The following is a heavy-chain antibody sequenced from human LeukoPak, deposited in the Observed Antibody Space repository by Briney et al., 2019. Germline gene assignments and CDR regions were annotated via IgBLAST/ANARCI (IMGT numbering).Heavy chain of an antibody. Sequence: GGSLRLPCVASGPSFSSYNMYWVRQAPGKGPEWVAYITASDTTKYYADSVKGRFAISRDNVKKSLFLQMNSLRAEDTAVYYCVAASAFSSSWRSWGQGTVVTVSS. CDR2: ITASDTTK. J-gene: IGHJ5*02. D-gene: IGHD6-13*01. CDR1: GPSFSSYN. V-gene: IGHV3-48*01. CDR3: VAASAFSSSWRS.